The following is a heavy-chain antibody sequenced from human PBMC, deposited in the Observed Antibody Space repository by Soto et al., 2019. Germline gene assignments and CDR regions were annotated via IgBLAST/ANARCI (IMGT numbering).Heavy chain of an antibody. Sequence: QVQLVQSAAVVKKPGASVQVSCKASGYSFTSYGIGWVRQATGRGLEWMGWINTNNGNTNSAQRLQGRVTMTADTSTRTAYMELRSLRFDDTAVYYGARDLLGSFDVWGQGTRVTISS. J-gene: IGHJ3*01. CDR2: INTNNGNT. V-gene: IGHV1-18*01. CDR1: GYSFTSYG. CDR3: ARDLLGSFDV. D-gene: IGHD2-15*01.